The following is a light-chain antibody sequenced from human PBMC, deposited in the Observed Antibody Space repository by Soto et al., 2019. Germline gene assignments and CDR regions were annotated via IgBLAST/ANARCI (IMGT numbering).Light chain of an antibody. CDR2: GAS. Sequence: DIQMTQSPSSLSASVGDRVTMTCRSSENVMTYLNWYQQKSGKAPKLLIYGASSLQGDVTSRFSGTVSEPNFSLTISAVQPEDYAIYHCQQSYTTPLTLGPGTKMDFK. CDR1: ENVMTY. J-gene: IGKJ3*01. CDR3: QQSYTTPLT. V-gene: IGKV1-39*01.